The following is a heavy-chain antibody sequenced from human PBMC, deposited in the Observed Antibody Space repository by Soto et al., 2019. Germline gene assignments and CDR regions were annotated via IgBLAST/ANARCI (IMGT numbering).Heavy chain of an antibody. V-gene: IGHV4-30-4*01. J-gene: IGHJ4*02. Sequence: QVQLQESGPGLVKPSQTLSLTCTVSGTTISSGDHYWSWIRQAPGKGLEWNGYMYYTGKTYYNTSLQSRFTLSVDTSKNQFSLKMTSVTAADTAMYFCARVYGRGDYFDFWGRGTLVSVSS. CDR2: MYYTGKT. CDR3: ARVYGRGDYFDF. D-gene: IGHD1-26*01. CDR1: GTTISSGDHY.